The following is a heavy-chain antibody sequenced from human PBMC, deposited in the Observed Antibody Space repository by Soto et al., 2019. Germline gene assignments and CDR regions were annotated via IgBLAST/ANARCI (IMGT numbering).Heavy chain of an antibody. D-gene: IGHD2-2*01. J-gene: IGHJ4*02. V-gene: IGHV5-51*01. CDR1: GYSFTSYW. Sequence: VESLKISCKGSGYSFTSYWIGWVRQMPGKGLEWMGSIYPGDSDTIYSPSFQGQGTISADKSINTAYLEWRRLKGSGTAMFFRATGRCSSTRCRFNYWGQGTLVTVSS. CDR2: IYPGDSDT. CDR3: ATGRCSSTRCRFNY.